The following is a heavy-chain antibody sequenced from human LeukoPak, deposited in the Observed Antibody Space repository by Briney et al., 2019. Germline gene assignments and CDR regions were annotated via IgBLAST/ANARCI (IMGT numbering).Heavy chain of an antibody. V-gene: IGHV3-7*01. CDR3: ARDLDYGGNLPYY. D-gene: IGHD4-23*01. Sequence: GGSLRLSCAASGYSFSSYWMNWVRQAPGKGLEWVTNIKQDGSEKYYMHSVKGRFTISRDNAKNSLYLQMNSLRAEDTAVYYCARDLDYGGNLPYYWGQGTLVTVSS. J-gene: IGHJ4*02. CDR1: GYSFSSYW. CDR2: IKQDGSEK.